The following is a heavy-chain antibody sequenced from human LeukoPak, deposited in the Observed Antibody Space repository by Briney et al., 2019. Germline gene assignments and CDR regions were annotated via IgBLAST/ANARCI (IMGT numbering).Heavy chain of an antibody. CDR1: GFTFSSYA. J-gene: IGHJ4*02. Sequence: TGGSLRLSCAASGFTFSSYAMSWVRQAPGKGLEWVSAISGSGGSTYYADSVKGRFTISRDNSKNTLYLQMNSLRAEDTAVYYCALTMVRGRPYFDYWGQGTLVTVSS. D-gene: IGHD3-10*01. V-gene: IGHV3-23*01. CDR2: ISGSGGST. CDR3: ALTMVRGRPYFDY.